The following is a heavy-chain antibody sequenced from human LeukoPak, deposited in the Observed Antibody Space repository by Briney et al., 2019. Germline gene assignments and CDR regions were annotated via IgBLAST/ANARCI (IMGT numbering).Heavy chain of an antibody. V-gene: IGHV3-7*01. D-gene: IGHD3-22*01. CDR2: IKQDGSEK. J-gene: IGHJ4*02. CDR3: ARSQTTYYYDSSGYYYHDY. Sequence: GGSLRLSCAASGFTFSSYWMSWVRQAPGKGLEWVANIKQDGSEKYYVDSVKGRFTISRVNAKNSLYLQMNSLRAEDTAVYYCARSQTTYYYDSSGYYYHDYWGQGTLVTVSS. CDR1: GFTFSSYW.